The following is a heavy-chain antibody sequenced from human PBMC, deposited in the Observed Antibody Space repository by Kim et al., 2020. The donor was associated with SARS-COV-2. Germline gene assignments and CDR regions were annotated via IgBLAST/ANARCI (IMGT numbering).Heavy chain of an antibody. CDR3: ARVEDSNYERWFDP. CDR1: GGSISSYY. V-gene: IGHV4-59*01. D-gene: IGHD4-4*01. CDR2: IYYSGST. J-gene: IGHJ5*02. Sequence: SETLSLTCTVSGGSISSYYWSWIRQPPGKGLEWIGYIYYSGSTNYNPSLKSRVTISVDTSKNQFSLKLSSVTSADTAVYYCARVEDSNYERWFDPWGQGTLVTVSS.